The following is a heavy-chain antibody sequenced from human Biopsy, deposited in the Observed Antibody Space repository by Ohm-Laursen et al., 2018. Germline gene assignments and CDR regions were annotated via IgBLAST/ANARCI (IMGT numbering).Heavy chain of an antibody. V-gene: IGHV1-69*13. J-gene: IGHJ3*02. CDR3: ARATLDYYDSNGYGADAFDI. CDR2: IIPFFRSV. CDR1: GETFTNSA. Sequence: GASVKVSCKASGETFTNSAISWMRQAPGQGLEWMGGIIPFFRSVQYAQTFEGRLTITADESTATAYMELSSLRSEDTAIYYCARATLDYYDSNGYGADAFDIWGQGTTVTVSS. D-gene: IGHD3-22*01.